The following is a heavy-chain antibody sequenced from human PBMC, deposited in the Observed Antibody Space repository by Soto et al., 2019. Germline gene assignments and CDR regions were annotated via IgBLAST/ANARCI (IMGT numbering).Heavy chain of an antibody. CDR1: GYTFTRYT. J-gene: IGHJ5*02. Sequence: ASVKVSCKASGYTFTRYTMNWVRQAPGQRLEWMGWINPDNGNTKSSQKFQDRVIITRDTSASTAYMDPSSLRSEDTAVYYCARGIATGQLDPWGQGTLVTVSS. D-gene: IGHD2-15*01. CDR3: ARGIATGQLDP. CDR2: INPDNGNT. V-gene: IGHV1-3*01.